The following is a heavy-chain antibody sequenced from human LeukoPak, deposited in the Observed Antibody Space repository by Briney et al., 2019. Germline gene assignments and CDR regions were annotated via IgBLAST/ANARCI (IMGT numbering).Heavy chain of an antibody. D-gene: IGHD2-15*01. CDR1: GGSISSYY. CDR3: ARVWDCSGGSSYSGDAFDI. Sequence: SETLSLTCTVSGGSISSYYWSWIRQAAGKGLEWIGRIYTSGSTNYNPSLKSRVTMSVDTSKNQFSLKLSSVTAADTAVYYCARVWDCSGGSSYSGDAFDIWGQGTMVTVSS. J-gene: IGHJ3*02. CDR2: IYTSGST. V-gene: IGHV4-4*07.